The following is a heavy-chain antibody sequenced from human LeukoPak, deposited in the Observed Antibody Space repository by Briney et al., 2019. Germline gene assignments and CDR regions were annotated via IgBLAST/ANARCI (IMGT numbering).Heavy chain of an antibody. Sequence: SETLSLTCTVSGGSISSYYWSWIRQPAGKGLEWIGRIYTSGSTNYNPSLKSRVTMSVDTSKNQFSLKLSSVTAADTAVYYCARDELYTEQVGATRYYYYYYMDVWGKGTTVTVSS. V-gene: IGHV4-4*07. D-gene: IGHD1-26*01. CDR1: GGSISSYY. CDR2: IYTSGST. CDR3: ARDELYTEQVGATRYYYYYYMDV. J-gene: IGHJ6*03.